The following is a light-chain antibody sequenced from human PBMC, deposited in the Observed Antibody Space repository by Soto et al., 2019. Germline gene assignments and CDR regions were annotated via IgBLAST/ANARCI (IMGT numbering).Light chain of an antibody. CDR2: GAS. J-gene: IGKJ2*01. CDR1: QDIRKD. CDR3: LQDYNYPFT. V-gene: IGKV1-6*01. Sequence: IQMTQSPSSVSASVGDRVTITCRASQDIRKDLAWYQQKPGKAPQILIYGASTLQTGVASRFSGSGSATDFTLTISSLQPEDSAAYYCLQDYNYPFTFGQGTKVDIK.